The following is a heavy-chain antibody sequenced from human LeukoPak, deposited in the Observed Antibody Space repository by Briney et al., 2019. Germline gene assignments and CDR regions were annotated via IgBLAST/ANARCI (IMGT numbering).Heavy chain of an antibody. Sequence: GASVKVSCKASGYTFTSYGITWVRQAPGQGLEWMGWISVYNGNTNYAQKLQGRVTMTTDTSTSTAYMELRSLRSDDTAVYYCARALDWIVVVAATSWFDPWGQGTLVTVSS. D-gene: IGHD2-15*01. V-gene: IGHV1-18*01. CDR3: ARALDWIVVVAATSWFDP. J-gene: IGHJ5*02. CDR1: GYTFTSYG. CDR2: ISVYNGNT.